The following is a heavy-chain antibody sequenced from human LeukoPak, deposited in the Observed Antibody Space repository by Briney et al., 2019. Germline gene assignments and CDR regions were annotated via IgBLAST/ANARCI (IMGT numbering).Heavy chain of an antibody. V-gene: IGHV3-9*01. D-gene: IGHD3-10*01. CDR1: GFTFDDYA. CDR3: AKDAITMVRGVSYMDV. Sequence: GGSLRLSCAASGFTFDDYAMHWVRQAPGKGLEWVSGISWNSGSIGYADSVKGRFTISRDNAKNSLYLQMNSLRAEDTALYYCAKDAITMVRGVSYMDVWGKGTTVTISS. J-gene: IGHJ6*03. CDR2: ISWNSGSI.